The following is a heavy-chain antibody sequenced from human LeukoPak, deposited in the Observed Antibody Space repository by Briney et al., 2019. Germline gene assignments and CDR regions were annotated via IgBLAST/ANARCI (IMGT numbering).Heavy chain of an antibody. V-gene: IGHV3-48*01. CDR1: GFIFSSYS. CDR3: ARVYRRYFDY. CDR2: ISSSSSSI. Sequence: GGSLRLSCAASGFIFSSYSMNWVRQAPGKGLEWVSYISSSSSSIYYADAVKGRFTIPRDNAKNSLYLQMNSLRAEDTAVYYCARVYRRYFDYWGQGTLVTVSS. J-gene: IGHJ4*02. D-gene: IGHD1-14*01.